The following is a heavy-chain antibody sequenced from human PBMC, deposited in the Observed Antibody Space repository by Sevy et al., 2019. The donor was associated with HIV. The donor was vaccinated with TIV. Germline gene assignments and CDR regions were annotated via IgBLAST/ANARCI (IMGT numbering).Heavy chain of an antibody. Sequence: GGSLRLSCVVSGLTSRTYWMHWVGRAPGKGLEWVASINPDGGESYYVASVKGQFTISRDNTKNSLYLQMTSLRAEDTAAYYCARGTYYYDSGFFYPFDYWGQGALVTVSS. V-gene: IGHV3-7*01. CDR2: INPDGGES. D-gene: IGHD3-10*01. CDR1: GLTSRTYW. J-gene: IGHJ4*02. CDR3: ARGTYYYDSGFFYPFDY.